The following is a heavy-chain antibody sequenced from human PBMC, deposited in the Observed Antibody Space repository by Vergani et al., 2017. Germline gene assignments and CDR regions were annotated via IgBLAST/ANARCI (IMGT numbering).Heavy chain of an antibody. D-gene: IGHD4-17*01. V-gene: IGHV3-15*01. CDR1: GFTFSNAW. CDR3: AKYLTVTHAFDI. J-gene: IGHJ3*02. Sequence: EVQLVESGGGLVKPGGSLRLSCAASGFTFSNAWMSWVRQAPGKGLEWVGRIKSKTDGGTTDYAAPVKGRFTISRDDSKNTLYLQMNSLRAEDTAVYYCAKYLTVTHAFDIWGQGTMVTVSS. CDR2: IKSKTDGGTT.